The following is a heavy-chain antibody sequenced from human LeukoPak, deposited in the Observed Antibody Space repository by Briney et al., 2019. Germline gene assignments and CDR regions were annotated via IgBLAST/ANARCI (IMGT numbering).Heavy chain of an antibody. V-gene: IGHV4-34*01. CDR2: INHSGST. J-gene: IGHJ2*01. CDR3: ARDDRGISAAGYL. D-gene: IGHD6-13*01. Sequence: PSETLSLTCAVYGGSFSGYYWSWVRQPPGKGLEWIGEINHSGSTNYNPSLKSRVTISIDTSKNQFSLKLSSVTAADTAVYYCARDDRGISAAGYLWGRGTLVTVSA. CDR1: GGSFSGYY.